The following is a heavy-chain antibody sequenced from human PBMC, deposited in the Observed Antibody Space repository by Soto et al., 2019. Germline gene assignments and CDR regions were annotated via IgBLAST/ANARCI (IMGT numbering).Heavy chain of an antibody. V-gene: IGHV1-3*01. CDR2: INAGNGNT. J-gene: IGHJ4*02. D-gene: IGHD4-4*01. Sequence: QVQFVQSGAEVKKPGASVKVSCKTSGYTFAHSTIHWVRQAPGQRLEWMGWINAGNGNTEYSQKVQGRVTITRDTSANTAYIELRRLTSEDTAVYYCASRVDYISGLHYWGQGTLVTVSS. CDR3: ASRVDYISGLHY. CDR1: GYTFAHST.